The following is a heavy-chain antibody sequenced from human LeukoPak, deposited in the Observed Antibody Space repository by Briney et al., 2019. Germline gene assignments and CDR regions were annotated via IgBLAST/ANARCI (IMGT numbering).Heavy chain of an antibody. Sequence: PSETLSLTCAVSGYSISSSNWWGWIRQPPGKGLEWIGYIYYSGSTYYNPSLKSRVTMSVDTSKNQFSLKLSSVTAVDTAVYHCARTYYYDSSGYYFPGAFDIWGQGTMVTVSS. CDR1: GYSISSSNW. V-gene: IGHV4-28*01. D-gene: IGHD3-22*01. CDR3: ARTYYYDSSGYYFPGAFDI. CDR2: IYYSGST. J-gene: IGHJ3*02.